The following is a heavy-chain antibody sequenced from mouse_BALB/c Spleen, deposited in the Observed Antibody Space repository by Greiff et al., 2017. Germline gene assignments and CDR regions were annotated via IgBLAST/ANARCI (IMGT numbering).Heavy chain of an antibody. CDR2: IRNKANGYTT. J-gene: IGHJ3*01. CDR3: ARGLYYDYDRWFAY. D-gene: IGHD2-4*01. V-gene: IGHV7-3*02. CDR1: GFTFTDYY. Sequence: EVMLVESGGGLVQPGGSLRLSCATSGFTFTDYYMSWVRQPPGKALEWLGFIRNKANGYTTEYSASVKGRFTISRDNSQSILYLQMNTLRAEDSATYYCARGLYYDYDRWFAYWGQGTLVTVSA.